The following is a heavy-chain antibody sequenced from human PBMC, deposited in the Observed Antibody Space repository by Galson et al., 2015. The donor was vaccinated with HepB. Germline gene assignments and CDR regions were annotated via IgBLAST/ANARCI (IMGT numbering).Heavy chain of an antibody. J-gene: IGHJ4*02. V-gene: IGHV3-53*04. CDR1: GFTFSSYA. CDR2: IYSGGST. Sequence: SLRLSCAASGFTFSSYAMSWVRQAPGKGLEWVSVIYSGGSTYYADSVKGRFTISRHNSKNTLYLQMNSLRAEDTAVYYCASSIILDYWGQGTLVTVSS. CDR3: ASSIILDY. D-gene: IGHD3-16*01.